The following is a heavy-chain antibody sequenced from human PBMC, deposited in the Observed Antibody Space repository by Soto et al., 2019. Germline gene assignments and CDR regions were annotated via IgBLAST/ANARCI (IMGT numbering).Heavy chain of an antibody. Sequence: HPGGSLRLSCAASGFIVSSNFMSWVHQAPGKGLEWVSLIYSGGSTFYADSVKGRFTLSRDSSNNTLHLQMHDLRVEDTAIYYCARQQTGPDWDYFDYWGLGTLVTVSS. V-gene: IGHV3-53*01. J-gene: IGHJ4*02. D-gene: IGHD3-9*01. CDR3: ARQQTGPDWDYFDY. CDR1: GFIVSSNF. CDR2: IYSGGST.